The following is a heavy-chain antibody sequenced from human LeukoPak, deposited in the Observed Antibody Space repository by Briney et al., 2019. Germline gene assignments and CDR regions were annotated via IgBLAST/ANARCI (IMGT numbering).Heavy chain of an antibody. CDR2: ISPDGNIE. CDR3: AKINNDDDY. V-gene: IGHV3-30*18. CDR1: GFTFTTFG. J-gene: IGHJ4*02. D-gene: IGHD1/OR15-1a*01. Sequence: PGGSLRLSCAASGFTFTTFGIHWVRQAPGKGLEWVAAISPDGNIEYYTDSVKGRFTISRDNSKNMIYLQMNSLRGEDSAVYYCAKINNDDDYWGQGTLDTVSS.